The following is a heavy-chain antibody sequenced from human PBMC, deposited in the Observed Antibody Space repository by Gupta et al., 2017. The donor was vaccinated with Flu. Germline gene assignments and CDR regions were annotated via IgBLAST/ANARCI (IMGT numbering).Heavy chain of an antibody. CDR3: ARDSGYDFWGGRRTTYYMDV. V-gene: IGHV3-30-3*01. D-gene: IGHD3-3*01. CDR1: GFTFTNYA. Sequence: LSCAASGFTFTNYALHWVRQAPGKGLEWVAVMSYDGTNQYYADSVKGRFTISRDNSKNTLDLQMDSLRTEDTAVDYCARDSGYDFWGGRRTTYYMDVWGRGTTVTVSS. CDR2: MSYDGTNQ. J-gene: IGHJ6*03.